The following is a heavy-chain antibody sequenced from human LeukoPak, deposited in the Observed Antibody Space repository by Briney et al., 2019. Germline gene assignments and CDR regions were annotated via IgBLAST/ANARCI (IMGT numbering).Heavy chain of an antibody. D-gene: IGHD5-18*01. CDR2: ISGSSSYI. CDR3: ARGQSYGWFDP. CDR1: GFTFSTYS. J-gene: IGHJ5*02. V-gene: IGHV3-21*01. Sequence: GGSLRLSCAASGFTFSTYSMNWVRQAPGKGLEWVSSISGSSSYIYYADSVKGRFTISRDSAQNSLYLQMNSPRAEDTAVYYCARGQSYGWFDPWGQGTLVTVSS.